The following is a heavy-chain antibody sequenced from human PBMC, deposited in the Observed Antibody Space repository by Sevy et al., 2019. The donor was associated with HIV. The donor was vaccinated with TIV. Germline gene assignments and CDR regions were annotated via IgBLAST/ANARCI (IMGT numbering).Heavy chain of an antibody. J-gene: IGHJ4*02. CDR1: GFSFIGTGEA. CDR3: AHLIPLKHGFRDFDS. D-gene: IGHD4-17*01. V-gene: IGHV2-5*02. CDR2: IYWDDDK. Sequence: SGPTLVKPTQTLTLTCTFSGFSFIGTGEAVGWIRQPPGKALEWLAIIYWDDDKSYNPFLKNRLTVSQDASKNQVVLVMTNMDPVDTATYFCAHLIPLKHGFRDFDSWGQGALVTVSS.